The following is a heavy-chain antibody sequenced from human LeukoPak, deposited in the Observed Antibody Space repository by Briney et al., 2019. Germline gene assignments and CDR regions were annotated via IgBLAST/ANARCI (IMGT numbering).Heavy chain of an antibody. CDR3: TRGRSVEQQLAPLDLDY. Sequence: SETLSLTCAVYGGSFSGYYWSWLRQPPGKGLEWMGEINHSGRTNYNPSFKSRVTISVDTSKNQFSLELTSVTAADTAVYYCTRGRSVEQQLAPLDLDYWGQGTLVTVSS. CDR1: GGSFSGYY. CDR2: INHSGRT. D-gene: IGHD6-13*01. J-gene: IGHJ4*02. V-gene: IGHV4-34*01.